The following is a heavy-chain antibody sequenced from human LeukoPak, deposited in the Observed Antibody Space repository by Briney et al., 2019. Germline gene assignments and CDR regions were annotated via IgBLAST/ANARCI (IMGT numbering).Heavy chain of an antibody. CDR2: IHYSPGYT. J-gene: IGHJ4*02. V-gene: IGHV3-23*01. Sequence: GGSLRLSCPASGFTFSSYAMSWVRQAPGKGLEWVSHIHYSPGYTYYADSVKGRFTISRDNSKNTLYLQMNSLRAEDTAVYYCAKGYSGAWYVSDSWGQGTLVTVSS. D-gene: IGHD6-19*01. CDR3: AKGYSGAWYVSDS. CDR1: GFTFSSYA.